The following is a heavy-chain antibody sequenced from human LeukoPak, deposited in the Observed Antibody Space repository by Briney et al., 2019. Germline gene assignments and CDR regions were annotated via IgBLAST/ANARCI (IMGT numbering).Heavy chain of an antibody. Sequence: GGSLRLSCAASGFIFSSYAMHWVRQAPGKGLEWVAVISYDGSNKYYADSVKGRFTISRDNSKNTLYLQMNSLRAEDTAVYYCARGYCSSTSCSSYYFDYWGQGTLVTVSS. V-gene: IGHV3-30*03. J-gene: IGHJ4*02. CDR2: ISYDGSNK. D-gene: IGHD2-2*01. CDR3: ARGYCSSTSCSSYYFDY. CDR1: GFIFSSYA.